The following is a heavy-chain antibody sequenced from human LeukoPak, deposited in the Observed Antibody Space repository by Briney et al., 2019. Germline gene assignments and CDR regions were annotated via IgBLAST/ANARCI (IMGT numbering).Heavy chain of an antibody. CDR1: GGSISSYY. CDR2: IYYSGST. J-gene: IGHJ5*02. D-gene: IGHD1-26*01. CDR3: ARDLMGINWFDP. V-gene: IGHV4-59*12. Sequence: SETLSLTCTVSGGSISSYYWSWIRQPPGKGLEWIGYIYYSGSTNYNPSLKSRVTMSVDTSKNQFSLKLSSVTAADTAVYYCARDLMGINWFDPWGQGTLVTVSS.